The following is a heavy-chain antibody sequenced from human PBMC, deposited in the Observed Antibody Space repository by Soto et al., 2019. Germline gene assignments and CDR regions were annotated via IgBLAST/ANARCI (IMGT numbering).Heavy chain of an antibody. V-gene: IGHV3-23*01. CDR2: ISGSGGST. Sequence: GGSLRLSCAASGFTFSTSAMSWVRQAPGKGLEWVSTISGSGGSTYYADSVKGRFTISRDISKNTLYLQMNSLRAEDTAIYYCAKSRISDGSRRMDVWGKGTTVTVSS. CDR1: GFTFSTSA. D-gene: IGHD6-13*01. J-gene: IGHJ6*03. CDR3: AKSRISDGSRRMDV.